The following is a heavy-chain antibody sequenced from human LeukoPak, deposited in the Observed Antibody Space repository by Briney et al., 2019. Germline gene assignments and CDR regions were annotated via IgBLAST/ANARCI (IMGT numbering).Heavy chain of an antibody. CDR2: IIPIFGIA. D-gene: IGHD3-3*01. CDR3: ARDSHYDFWSGYYSYYYGMDV. CDR1: GGTFSSYA. V-gene: IGHV1-69*04. Sequence: SVKVSCKASGGTFSSYAISWVRQAPGQGLEWMGRIIPIFGIANYAQKSQGRVTITADKSTSTAYMELSSLRSEDTAVYYCARDSHYDFWSGYYSYYYGMDVWGQGTTVTVSS. J-gene: IGHJ6*02.